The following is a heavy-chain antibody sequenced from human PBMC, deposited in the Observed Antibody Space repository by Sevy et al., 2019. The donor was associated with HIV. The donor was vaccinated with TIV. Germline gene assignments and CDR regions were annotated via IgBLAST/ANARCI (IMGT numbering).Heavy chain of an antibody. D-gene: IGHD6-19*01. J-gene: IGHJ4*02. CDR1: GFTFSDYA. Sequence: GGSLRLSCAASGFTFSDYAMSWVRQAPGKGLEWVGFIKTKTYCGTTEYAASVKGRFIISRDDSKNIAYLQMNSLKTEDTAVYYCTRDLYGSGWFYFDYWGQGTLVTVSS. CDR3: TRDLYGSGWFYFDY. V-gene: IGHV3-49*04. CDR2: IKTKTYCGTT.